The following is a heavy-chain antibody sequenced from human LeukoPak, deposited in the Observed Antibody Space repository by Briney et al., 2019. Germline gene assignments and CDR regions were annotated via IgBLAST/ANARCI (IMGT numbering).Heavy chain of an antibody. CDR2: IYYSGST. V-gene: IGHV4-39*01. CDR1: GGSISSSSYY. CDR3: ARHEHTMILPDYFDY. D-gene: IGHD3-22*01. Sequence: SETLSLTCTVSGGSISSSSYYWGWIRQPPGKGLEWIGSIYYSGSTYYNPSLKSRVTISVDTSKNQFSLKLSSVTAADTAVYYCARHEHTMILPDYFDYWGQGTLVTVSS. J-gene: IGHJ4*02.